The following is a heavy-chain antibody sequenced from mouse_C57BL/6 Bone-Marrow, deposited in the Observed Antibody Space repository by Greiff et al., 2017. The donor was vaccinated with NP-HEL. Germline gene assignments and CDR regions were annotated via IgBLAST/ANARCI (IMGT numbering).Heavy chain of an antibody. Sequence: EVKLVESGGGLVQPKGSLKLSCAASGFSFNTYAMNWVRQAPGKGLEWVARIRSKSNNYATYYADSVKDRFTISRDDSESMLYLQMNNLKTEDTAMYYCVRHYYYGFAYWGQGTLVTVSA. V-gene: IGHV10-1*01. CDR2: IRSKSNNYAT. CDR3: VRHYYYGFAY. D-gene: IGHD1-1*01. J-gene: IGHJ3*01. CDR1: GFSFNTYA.